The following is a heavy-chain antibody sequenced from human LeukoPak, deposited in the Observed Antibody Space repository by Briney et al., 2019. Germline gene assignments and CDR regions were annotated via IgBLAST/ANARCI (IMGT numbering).Heavy chain of an antibody. J-gene: IGHJ6*03. CDR1: GHPINSAYY. V-gene: IGHV4-38-2*01. Sequence: PSETLSLTCAVSGHPINSAYYWGWIRQPPGKGLEWIGSLYHPDSTYYNPSLESRVTMSVDTSRNQFSLKLSFVTAADTAVYYCARQFDSYFYYYLDVWGTGTTVTVSS. CDR2: LYHPDST. D-gene: IGHD3-10*01. CDR3: ARQFDSYFYYYLDV.